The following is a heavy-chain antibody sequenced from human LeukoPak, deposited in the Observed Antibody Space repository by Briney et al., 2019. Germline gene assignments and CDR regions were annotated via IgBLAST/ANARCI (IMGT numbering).Heavy chain of an antibody. V-gene: IGHV3-11*01. CDR2: ISSSGSTI. D-gene: IGHD4-17*01. CDR1: GFTFSDYY. CDR3: ARHSPPQRAVTNWFDP. Sequence: GGSLRLSCAASGFTFSDYYMSWIRQAPGKGLEWVSYISSSGSTIYYADSVKGRFTTSRDNAKNSLYLQMNSLRAEDTAVYYCARHSPPQRAVTNWFDPWGQGTLVTVSS. J-gene: IGHJ5*02.